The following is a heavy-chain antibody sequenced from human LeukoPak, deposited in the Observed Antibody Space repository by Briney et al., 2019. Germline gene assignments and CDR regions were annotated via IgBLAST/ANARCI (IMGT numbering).Heavy chain of an antibody. CDR2: IIPIFGTA. D-gene: IGHD4-11*01. CDR1: GGTFSSYA. Sequence: GASVKVSCKASGGTFSSYAISWVRQAPGQGLEWMGGIIPIFGTANYAQKFQGRVTITADESTSTAYMELSSLRSEDTAVYYCAIRNYQLHNYYFYMDAWGKGTTVTVSS. V-gene: IGHV1-69*13. J-gene: IGHJ6*03. CDR3: AIRNYQLHNYYFYMDA.